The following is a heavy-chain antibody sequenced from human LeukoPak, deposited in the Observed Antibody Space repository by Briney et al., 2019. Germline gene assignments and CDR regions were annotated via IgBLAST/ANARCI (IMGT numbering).Heavy chain of an antibody. V-gene: IGHV3-33*01. D-gene: IGHD4-17*01. CDR1: GSTFSSYG. Sequence: GGSLRLSCAASGSTFSSYGMHWVRQAPGKGLEWVAVIWYDGSNKYYADSVKGRFTISRDNSKNTLYLQMNSLRAEDTAVYYCAREDYGDSTNWFDPWGQGTLVTVSS. CDR2: IWYDGSNK. CDR3: AREDYGDSTNWFDP. J-gene: IGHJ5*02.